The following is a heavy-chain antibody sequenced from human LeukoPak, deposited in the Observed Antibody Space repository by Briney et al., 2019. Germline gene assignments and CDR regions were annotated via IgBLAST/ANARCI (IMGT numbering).Heavy chain of an antibody. Sequence: SETLSLTCTVSGGSISSYYWGWIRQPPGKGLEWIGSIYYSGSTYYNPSLKSRVTISVDTSKNQFSLKLSSVTAADTAVYYCARQECSSTSCYLYYYYYMDVWGKGTTVTISS. CDR1: GGSISSYY. V-gene: IGHV4-39*01. D-gene: IGHD2-2*01. J-gene: IGHJ6*03. CDR2: IYYSGST. CDR3: ARQECSSTSCYLYYYYYMDV.